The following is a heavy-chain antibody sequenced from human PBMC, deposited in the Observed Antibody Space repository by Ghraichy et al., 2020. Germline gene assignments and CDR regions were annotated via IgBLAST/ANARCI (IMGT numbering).Heavy chain of an antibody. CDR2: ISSSSSYI. CDR1: GFTFSSYS. V-gene: IGHV3-21*01. Sequence: GGSLRLSCAASGFTFSSYSMNWVRQAPGKGLEWVSSISSSSSYIYYADSVKGRFTISRDNAKNSLYLQMNSLRAEDTAVYYCARDERITMIRNKFPLDYWGQGALVTVSS. J-gene: IGHJ4*02. D-gene: IGHD3-22*01. CDR3: ARDERITMIRNKFPLDY.